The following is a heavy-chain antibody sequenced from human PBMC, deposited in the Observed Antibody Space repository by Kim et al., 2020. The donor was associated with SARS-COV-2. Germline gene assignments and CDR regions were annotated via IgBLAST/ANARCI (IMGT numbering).Heavy chain of an antibody. J-gene: IGHJ4*02. CDR3: ATGTTTGDY. V-gene: IGHV5-51*01. Sequence: SDTRYSPSFQGQVTISADKSISTAYLQWSSLKASDTAMYYCATGTTTGDYWGQGTLVTVSS. D-gene: IGHD1-1*01. CDR2: SDT.